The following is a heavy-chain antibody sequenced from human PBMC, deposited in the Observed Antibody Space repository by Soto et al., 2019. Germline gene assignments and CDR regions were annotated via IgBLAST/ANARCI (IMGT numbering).Heavy chain of an antibody. CDR3: ARVPTGKYGVWNY. V-gene: IGHV3-74*01. CDR1: GFTFGSYW. Sequence: EEQLVESGGGLVQPGGALRLSCSASGFTFGSYWMHWFRQAPGKGRLWLSRLSPGGSVITSADFVKARFTISRENAKNTLYLQMNRLRGDDTAVYYCARVPTGKYGVWNYWGQGTLVTVSS. J-gene: IGHJ4*02. D-gene: IGHD2-8*01. CDR2: LSPGGSVI.